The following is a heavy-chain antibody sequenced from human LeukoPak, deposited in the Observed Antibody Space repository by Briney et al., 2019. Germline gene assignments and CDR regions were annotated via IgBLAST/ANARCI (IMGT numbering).Heavy chain of an antibody. CDR2: IYTSGST. CDR3: ARVGNYYDSSGYYYFDY. Sequence: SETLSLTCTVSGGSISIYYWSWIRQPAGKGLEWIGRIYTSGSTNYNPSLKSRVTMSVDTSKNQFSLKLSSVTAADTAAYYCARVGNYYDSSGYYYFDYWGQGTLVTVSS. D-gene: IGHD3-22*01. V-gene: IGHV4-4*07. J-gene: IGHJ4*02. CDR1: GGSISIYY.